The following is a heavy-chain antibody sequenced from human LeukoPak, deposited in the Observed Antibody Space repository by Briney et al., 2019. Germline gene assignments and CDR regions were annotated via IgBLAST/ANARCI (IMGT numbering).Heavy chain of an antibody. D-gene: IGHD2-15*01. V-gene: IGHV4-31*11. CDR1: GGSFSGYY. CDR2: IYYSGST. CDR3: ARRRVVVASTDGASGAFDI. J-gene: IGHJ3*02. Sequence: SETLSLTCAVYGGSFSGYYWSWIRQHPGKGLEWIGYIYYSGSTYYNPSLRSRVTISVDTSKNQFSLKLSSVTTADTAVYFCARRRVVVASTDGASGAFDIWGQGTMVTVSS.